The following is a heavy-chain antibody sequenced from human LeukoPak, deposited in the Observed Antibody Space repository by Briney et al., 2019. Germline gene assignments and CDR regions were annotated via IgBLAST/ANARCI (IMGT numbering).Heavy chain of an antibody. V-gene: IGHV4-59*01. D-gene: IGHD3-22*01. Sequence: SETLSLTCAVYGGSFSSYYWSWIRQPPGKGLEWIGYIYYSGSTNYNPSLKSRVTISVDTSKNQFSLKLSSVTAADTAVYYCARQDSSRYYYFDYWGQGTLVTVSS. CDR3: ARQDSSRYYYFDY. CDR2: IYYSGST. CDR1: GGSFSSYY. J-gene: IGHJ4*02.